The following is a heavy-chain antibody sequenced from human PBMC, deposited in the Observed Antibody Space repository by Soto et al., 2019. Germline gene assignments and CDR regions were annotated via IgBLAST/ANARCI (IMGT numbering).Heavy chain of an antibody. CDR3: ARGALADYYGSGSPPADFDY. CDR2: INPNSGGT. V-gene: IGHV1-2*02. J-gene: IGHJ4*02. D-gene: IGHD3-10*01. CDR1: GYTFTGYY. Sequence: ASVKVSCKASGYTFTGYYMHWVRQAPGQGLEWMGWINPNSGGTNYAQKFQGRVTMTRDTSISTAYMELSRLRSDATAVYYCARGALADYYGSGSPPADFDYWGQGTLVTVSS.